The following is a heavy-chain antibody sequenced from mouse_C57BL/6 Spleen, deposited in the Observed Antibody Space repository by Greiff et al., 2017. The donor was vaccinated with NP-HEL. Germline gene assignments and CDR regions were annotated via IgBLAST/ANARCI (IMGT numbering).Heavy chain of an antibody. J-gene: IGHJ2*01. Sequence: VQLQQSGPELVKPGASVKISCKASGYAFSSSWMNWVKQRPGKGLEWIGRIYPGDGDTNYNGKFKGKATLTADKSSSTAYMQRSILTAEDSAVYFCAIGTEDYFDYWGQGTTLTVSS. CDR1: GYAFSSSW. CDR3: AIGTEDYFDY. V-gene: IGHV1-82*01. CDR2: IYPGDGDT. D-gene: IGHD4-1*01.